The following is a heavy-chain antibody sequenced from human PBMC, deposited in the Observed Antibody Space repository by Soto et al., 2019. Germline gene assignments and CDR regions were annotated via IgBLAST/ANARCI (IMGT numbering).Heavy chain of an antibody. CDR3: VRDLAIAAD. Sequence: GGSLRLSCAASGFTFSSYWMHWVRQTPGMGLVWVSRINTDGSSTSYADSVKGRFTISRDNAKNTLYLQMSSLRVEDTAVYYCVRDLAIAADWGQGTLVTVSS. CDR1: GFTFSSYW. J-gene: IGHJ4*02. CDR2: INTDGSST. D-gene: IGHD6-13*01. V-gene: IGHV3-74*01.